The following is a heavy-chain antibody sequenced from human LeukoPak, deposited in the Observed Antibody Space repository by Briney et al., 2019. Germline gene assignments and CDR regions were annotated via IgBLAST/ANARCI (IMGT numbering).Heavy chain of an antibody. J-gene: IGHJ3*02. CDR1: GFTFSTND. D-gene: IGHD3-22*01. CDR3: AKAFQMNYYERSGYGTRNAFDI. V-gene: IGHV3-23*01. CDR2: IAVSDGRT. Sequence: GGSLRLSCAASGFTFSTNDMSWVRQAPGKGLQWVSGIAVSDGRTYYADSVKGRFTISRDNSKNTLYLQMSSLRAEDTAVYYCAKAFQMNYYERSGYGTRNAFDIWGQGTMVSVSS.